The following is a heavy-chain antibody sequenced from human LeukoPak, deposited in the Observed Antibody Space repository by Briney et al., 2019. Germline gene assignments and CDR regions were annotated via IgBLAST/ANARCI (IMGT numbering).Heavy chain of an antibody. CDR1: GGSISSGSYY. Sequence: SSQTLSLTCTVSGGSISSGSYYWSWIRQPAGKGLEWIGRIYTSGSTNYNPSLKSRATISVDTSKNQFSLKLSSVTAADTAVYYCAREADPLKLERPRWGYYGMDVWGQGTTVTVSS. D-gene: IGHD1-1*01. CDR3: AREADPLKLERPRWGYYGMDV. CDR2: IYTSGST. J-gene: IGHJ6*02. V-gene: IGHV4-61*02.